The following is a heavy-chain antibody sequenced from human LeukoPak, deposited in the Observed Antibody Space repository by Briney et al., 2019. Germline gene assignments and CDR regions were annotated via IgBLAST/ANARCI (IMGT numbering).Heavy chain of an antibody. CDR3: ARGGVPGGFYGSYDY. J-gene: IGHJ4*02. CDR2: IYYSGRT. V-gene: IGHV4-59*01. D-gene: IGHD3-3*01. Sequence: PETLSLTCTVSGGSTTTYYWSWMPQPPGRGLEWIGYIYYSGRTNHNLSLQSRVTISVDTSENQLSMRLNSVDAADTAVSYWARGGVPGGFYGSYDYWGQGTLV. CDR1: GGSTTTYY.